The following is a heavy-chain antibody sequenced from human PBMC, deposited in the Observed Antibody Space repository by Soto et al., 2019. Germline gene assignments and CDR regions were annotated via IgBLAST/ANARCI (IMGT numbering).Heavy chain of an antibody. CDR1: GYTFTRSG. CDR2: INPDNGNT. Sequence: QVQLVQSGAEVKKPGASVKVSCKASGYTFTRSGISWVRQAPGQGLEWLGWINPDNGNTNYAQHLQGRVSLTTDTSTSTAYMDLSSSRSVVAAVCYCSIHLGITTFGVYSMYYYAVDVWGQGTTVTVSS. J-gene: IGHJ6*02. CDR3: SIHLGITTFGVYSMYYYAVDV. D-gene: IGHD3-3*01. V-gene: IGHV1-18*01.